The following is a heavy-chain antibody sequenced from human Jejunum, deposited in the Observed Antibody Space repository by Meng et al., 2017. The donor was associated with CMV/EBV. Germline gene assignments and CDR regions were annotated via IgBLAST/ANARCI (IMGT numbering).Heavy chain of an antibody. V-gene: IGHV3-23*01. Sequence: SRAASGVTLSDCAMAWVRQTREKGLEWVATISNSGGATHYADSVKGRFTIPRDNSNNMLYLQMSSLRAEDTALYYCATDVGVIFYGSWGQGTLVTVSS. CDR2: ISNSGGAT. J-gene: IGHJ4*02. CDR3: ATDVGVIFYGS. D-gene: IGHD3-10*01. CDR1: GVTLSDCA.